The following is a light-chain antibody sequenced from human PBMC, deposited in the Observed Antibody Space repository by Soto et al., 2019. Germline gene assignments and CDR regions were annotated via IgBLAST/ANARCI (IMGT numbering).Light chain of an antibody. CDR3: SSFTNSILV. V-gene: IGLV2-18*02. CDR1: SSDVGSYNR. Sequence: QSALTQPPSVSGSPGQSVTISCTGTSSDVGSYNRLSWYQQPPGTAPKLIMYEVNTRPSGVPDRFSGSKSGSTASLTISGLQAEDEADYYCSSFTNSILVFGGGTKLTVL. CDR2: EVN. J-gene: IGLJ3*02.